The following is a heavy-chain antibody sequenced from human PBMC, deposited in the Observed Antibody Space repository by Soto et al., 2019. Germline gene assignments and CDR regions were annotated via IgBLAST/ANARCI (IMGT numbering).Heavy chain of an antibody. V-gene: IGHV3-23*01. CDR1: GFTFSSYA. Sequence: QSGGSLRLSCAASGFTFSSYAMSWVRQAPGKGLEWVSAISGSGGSTYYADSVKGRFTISRDNSKNTLYLQMNSLRAEDTAVYYCAKGSAPRPDYYGSGSPSYYYYYGMDVWGQGTTVTVSS. J-gene: IGHJ6*02. D-gene: IGHD3-10*01. CDR3: AKGSAPRPDYYGSGSPSYYYYYGMDV. CDR2: ISGSGGST.